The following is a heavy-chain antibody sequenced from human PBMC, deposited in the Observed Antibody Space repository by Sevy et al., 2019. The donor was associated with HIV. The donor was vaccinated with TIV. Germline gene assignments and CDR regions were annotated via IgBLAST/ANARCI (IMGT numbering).Heavy chain of an antibody. J-gene: IGHJ5*02. CDR2: IYFSGST. CDR1: GGSINIGGYY. D-gene: IGHD3-16*01. V-gene: IGHV4-31*03. CDR3: ARSPFDRKPLGESGGENWFDP. Sequence: SETLSLTCTVSGGSINIGGYYWSWIRQLPGRGLEWIGYIYFSGSTYYNLSLKSRVAISIDTSMNRFSLQLTSVTVADTAVYYCARSPFDRKPLGESGGENWFDPWGQGTLVTVSS.